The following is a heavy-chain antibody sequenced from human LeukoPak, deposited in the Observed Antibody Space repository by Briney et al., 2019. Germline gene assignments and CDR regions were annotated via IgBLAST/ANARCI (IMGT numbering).Heavy chain of an antibody. CDR1: VDSIRSNSYY. Sequence: AVPLSLPCTLSVDSIRSNSYYWAWVRQPPGKGPQWIGSINYSENTYYHWSLTSRVTISVHPRHQFSVNQQSETAADAAVYLCARLKTSDIDGNYFDFWGPGTGVTVSS. CDR3: ARLKTSDIDGNYFDF. D-gene: IGHD1-26*01. J-gene: IGHJ4*02. CDR2: INYSENT. V-gene: IGHV4-39*01.